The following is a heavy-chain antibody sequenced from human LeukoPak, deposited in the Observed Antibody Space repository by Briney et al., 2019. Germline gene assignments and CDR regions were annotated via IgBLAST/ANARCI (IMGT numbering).Heavy chain of an antibody. CDR2: INQDGGTR. CDR3: ARDMKGNLDY. CDR1: GFTFSNTW. J-gene: IGHJ4*02. Sequence: PGGSLRLSCAASGFTFSNTWMAWVRQAPGKGPDWVANINQDGGTRQYADSVRGRFTISRDNAKNSLYLEMNSLRAEDTGLYHCARDMKGNLDYWGQGTLVTVSS. V-gene: IGHV3-7*01. D-gene: IGHD3-16*01.